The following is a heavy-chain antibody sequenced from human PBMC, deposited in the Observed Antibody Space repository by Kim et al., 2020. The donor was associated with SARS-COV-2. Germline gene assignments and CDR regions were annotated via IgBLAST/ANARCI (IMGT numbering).Heavy chain of an antibody. D-gene: IGHD6-13*01. CDR2: IYYSGST. CDR3: ARGKAAGWFDP. V-gene: IGHV4-59*01. Sequence: SETLSLTCTVSGGSISSYYWSWIRQPPGKGLEWIGYIYYSGSTNYNPSLKSRVTISVDTSKNQFSLKLSSVTAADTAVYYCARGKAAGWFDPWGQGTLVTVSS. J-gene: IGHJ5*02. CDR1: GGSISSYY.